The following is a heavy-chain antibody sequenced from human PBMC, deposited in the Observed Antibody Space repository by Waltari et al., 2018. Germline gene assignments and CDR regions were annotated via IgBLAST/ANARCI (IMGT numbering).Heavy chain of an antibody. CDR1: GFTFTSYA. V-gene: IGHV3-23*01. CDR3: ANSPGDNWFDP. Sequence: EVQLLESGGGLVQPGGSLRLSCAASGFTFTSYAMSWVRQAPGKGLEWVSASSGSGGSTDYADSVKGRFTISRDNSKNTLFLQMNSLRAEDMAVYYCANSPGDNWFDPWGQGTLVTVSS. CDR2: SSGSGGST. D-gene: IGHD3-10*01. J-gene: IGHJ5*02.